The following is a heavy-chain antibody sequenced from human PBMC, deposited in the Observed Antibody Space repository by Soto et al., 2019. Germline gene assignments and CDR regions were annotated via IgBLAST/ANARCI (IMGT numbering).Heavy chain of an antibody. CDR2: IDYDGVNK. CDR1: AFTLYNHA. CDR3: LSWVSAHLCY. V-gene: IGHV3-23*01. Sequence: GGSRRLSCALAAFTLYNHAMNWVRQTTGKGLEWVSTIDYDGVNKHYAVSVKGRFAVARDNSKGTVGLQMTSLRAEDTAVYYCLSWVSAHLCYRGQGTLVTVSS. J-gene: IGHJ4*03. D-gene: IGHD2-8*01.